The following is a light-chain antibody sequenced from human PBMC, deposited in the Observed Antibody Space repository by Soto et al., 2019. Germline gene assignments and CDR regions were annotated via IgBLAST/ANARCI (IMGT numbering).Light chain of an antibody. CDR2: EVS. CDR1: SSDVGGYNY. CDR3: SSYTSSITLVV. J-gene: IGLJ1*01. Sequence: QSALTQPASVSGSPGQSITISCTGTSSDVGGYNYVSWYQHHPGKAPKLMIYEVSNRPSGVSNRFSGSKSGNTASLTISGLQAEDEADYYCSSYTSSITLVVFGTGTKVTVL. V-gene: IGLV2-14*01.